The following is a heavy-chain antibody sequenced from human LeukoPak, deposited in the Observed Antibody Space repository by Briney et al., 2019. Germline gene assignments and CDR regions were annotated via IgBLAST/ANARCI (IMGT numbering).Heavy chain of an antibody. Sequence: SETLSLTCTVSGYSITRGSYWGWIRQPPGKGLEWIANIYHSGSTYYNPSLKSRVTISVDTSKNQFSLKLSSVTAADTAIYYCARDSGTTGEVKFDPWGQGILVTVSS. V-gene: IGHV4-38-2*02. CDR3: ARDSGTTGEVKFDP. D-gene: IGHD3-10*01. CDR2: IYHSGST. J-gene: IGHJ5*02. CDR1: GYSITRGSY.